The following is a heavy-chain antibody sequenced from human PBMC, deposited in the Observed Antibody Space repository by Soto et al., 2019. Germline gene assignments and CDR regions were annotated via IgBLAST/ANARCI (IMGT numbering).Heavy chain of an antibody. J-gene: IGHJ6*03. V-gene: IGHV3-23*01. CDR1: GFTFDTYA. CDR3: AKLECSGGSCYSGRLVDYFYYYMDV. CDR2: ISGSGAKT. Sequence: EVQLLESGGGLVQPGGSLRLSCAASGFTFDTYAMSWVRQAPGKGLEWVSAISGSGAKTYYADSVKGRFTISRDNSKNTRYLQMNSLRAEDTAVYHCAKLECSGGSCYSGRLVDYFYYYMDVWGKGTTVTVSS. D-gene: IGHD2-15*01.